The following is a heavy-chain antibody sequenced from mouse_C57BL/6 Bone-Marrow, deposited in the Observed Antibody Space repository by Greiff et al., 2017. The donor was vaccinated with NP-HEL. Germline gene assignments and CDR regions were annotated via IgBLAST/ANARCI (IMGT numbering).Heavy chain of an antibody. CDR2: ISSGSSTI. V-gene: IGHV5-17*01. CDR3: APIYYDYDWFAY. D-gene: IGHD2-4*01. J-gene: IGHJ3*01. Sequence: EVQVVESGGGLVKPGGSLKLSCAASGFTFSDYGMHWVRQAPEKGLEWVAYISSGSSTIYYADTVKGRFTISRDNAKNTLFLQMTSLRSEDTAMYYCAPIYYDYDWFAYWGQGTLVTVSA. CDR1: GFTFSDYG.